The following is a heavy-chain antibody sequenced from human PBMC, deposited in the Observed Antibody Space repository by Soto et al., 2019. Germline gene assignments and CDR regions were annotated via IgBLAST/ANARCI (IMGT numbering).Heavy chain of an antibody. D-gene: IGHD4-17*01. V-gene: IGHV4-34*01. J-gene: IGHJ4*02. CDR2: INHGGST. Sequence: QVQLQQWGAGLLKPSETLSLTCAVYGGSFRGYYWRGIRQPPGKGLERVGEINHGGSTNYNPSLTSRVPMSVDPSRNQFSLKLRSVTAADPAVYYCAGDLHDGDYGAAHYWGQGTLVTVSS. CDR3: AGDLHDGDYGAAHY. CDR1: GGSFRGYY.